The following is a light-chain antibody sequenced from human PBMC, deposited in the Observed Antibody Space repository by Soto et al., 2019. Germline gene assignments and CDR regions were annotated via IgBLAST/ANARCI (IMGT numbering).Light chain of an antibody. CDR3: VLYMGSGLGV. CDR1: SGSVSTSYY. Sequence: QTVVNQEPSSSVSPGGTVTLTCGLSSGSVSTSYYPSWYQQTPGQAPRTLIYSTNTRSSGVPDRFSGSILGNKAALTITGAQADDEADYYCVLYMGSGLGVFGGGTQLTVL. J-gene: IGLJ3*02. CDR2: STN. V-gene: IGLV8-61*01.